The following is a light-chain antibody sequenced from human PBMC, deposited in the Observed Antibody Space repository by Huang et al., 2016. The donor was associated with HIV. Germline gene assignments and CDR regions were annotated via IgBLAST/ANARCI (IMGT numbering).Light chain of an antibody. CDR1: QSVISSY. CDR2: DAS. J-gene: IGKJ1*01. CDR3: QQYGSSPET. Sequence: EIVLTHSPATLSLSPGERATLACGASQSVISSYLAWYQQKPGLAPRLLIYDASSRATGLQDRFSGSGSGTDFTLTISRLEPEDFAVYYCQQYGSSPETFGQGTKVEIK. V-gene: IGKV3D-20*01.